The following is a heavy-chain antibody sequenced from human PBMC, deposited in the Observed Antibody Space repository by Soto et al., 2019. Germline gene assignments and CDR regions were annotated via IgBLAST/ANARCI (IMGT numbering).Heavy chain of an antibody. CDR2: ISGSGGST. D-gene: IGHD5-12*01. V-gene: IGHV3-23*01. J-gene: IGHJ4*02. CDR1: GFTFSSYA. CDR3: AKAGIVATIYYFDY. Sequence: GGSLRLSCAASGFTFSSYAMSWVRQAPGKGLEWVSAISGSGGSTYYADSVKGRFTISRDNSKNSLYLQMNSLRAEDTAVYYCAKAGIVATIYYFDYWGQGTLVTVSS.